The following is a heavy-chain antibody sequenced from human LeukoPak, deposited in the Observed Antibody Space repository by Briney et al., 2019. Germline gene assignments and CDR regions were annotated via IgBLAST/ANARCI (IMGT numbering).Heavy chain of an antibody. CDR3: ASNHIAAAGTPQH. CDR2: ISYDGSNK. Sequence: GGSLRLSCAASGFTFSSYGMHWVRQAPGKGLEWVAVISYDGSNKYYADSVKGRFTISRDNSKDTLYLQMNSLRAEDTAVYYCASNHIAAAGTPQHWGQGTLVTVSS. J-gene: IGHJ1*01. CDR1: GFTFSSYG. V-gene: IGHV3-30*03. D-gene: IGHD6-13*01.